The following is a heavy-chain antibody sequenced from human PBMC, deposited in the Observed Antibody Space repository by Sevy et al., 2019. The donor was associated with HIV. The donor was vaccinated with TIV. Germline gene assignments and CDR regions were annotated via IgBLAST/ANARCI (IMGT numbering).Heavy chain of an antibody. Sequence: ASVKVSCKASGGTFSSYAISWVRQAPGQGLEWMGGIIPIFGTANYAQKFQGRVTITADKSTSTAYMELSSLRSEDTAVYYCAGVPHPLSHYYYYMDVWGKGTTVTVSS. V-gene: IGHV1-69*06. CDR1: GGTFSSYA. CDR2: IIPIFGTA. CDR3: AGVPHPLSHYYYYMDV. D-gene: IGHD2-15*01. J-gene: IGHJ6*03.